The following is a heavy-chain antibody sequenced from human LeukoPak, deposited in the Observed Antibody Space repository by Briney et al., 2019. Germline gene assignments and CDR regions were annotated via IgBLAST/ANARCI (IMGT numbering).Heavy chain of an antibody. J-gene: IGHJ4*02. D-gene: IGHD1-26*01. V-gene: IGHV3-48*03. CDR2: ISSSGSTI. Sequence: GGSLRLSCAASGFTFSSYEMNWVRQAPGKGLEWVSYISSSGSTIYYADSVKGRFTISRDNAKNSLYLQMNSLRAEDTAVYYCAKDLSIVGATAFDYWGQGTLVTVSS. CDR1: GFTFSSYE. CDR3: AKDLSIVGATAFDY.